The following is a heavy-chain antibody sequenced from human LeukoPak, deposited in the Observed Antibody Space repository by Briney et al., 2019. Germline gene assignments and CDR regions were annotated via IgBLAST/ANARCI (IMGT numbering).Heavy chain of an antibody. J-gene: IGHJ3*02. CDR2: SYNSGST. D-gene: IGHD1-26*01. V-gene: IGHV4-4*02. CDR3: ARKPTTSDAFDT. Sequence: PSETLSLTCGVSSGSISSGIWWRWGRPPPGKGVEWIGESYNSGSTNYNASVKRRATISGDKAKGQFSLQLSSVTAADTAIYYCARKPTTSDAFDTWGQGTMVTVSS. CDR1: SGSISSGIW.